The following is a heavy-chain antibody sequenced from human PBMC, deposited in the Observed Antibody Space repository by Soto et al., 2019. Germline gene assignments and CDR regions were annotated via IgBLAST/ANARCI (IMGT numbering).Heavy chain of an antibody. CDR3: TGGGPGHPFDY. D-gene: IGHD7-27*01. CDR2: IHYSGST. Sequence: QVQLQESGPGLVKPSETLSLTCTVSGVSITSHYWTWIRQPPGKGLEWIGNIHYSGSTNYSPSLKSRVIISVDTFENQSSLKLSSVTTADAAVYYCTGGGPGHPFDYWGQGTLVTVSS. CDR1: GVSITSHY. V-gene: IGHV4-59*11. J-gene: IGHJ4*02.